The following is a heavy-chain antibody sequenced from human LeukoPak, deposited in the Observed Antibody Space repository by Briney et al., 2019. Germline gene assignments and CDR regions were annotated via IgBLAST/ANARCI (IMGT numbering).Heavy chain of an antibody. CDR2: IDWNGGST. J-gene: IGHJ4*02. CDR1: GFNFDDYG. D-gene: IGHD3-16*02. Sequence: AGGSLRLSYAASGFNFDDYGMSWVRQAPGKGLEWVSGIDWNGGSTGYADSVKGRFTISRDNAKNSLYLQMNSLRAEDTALYYCARGGMMTFGGVIVVPLDYWGQGTLVTVSS. V-gene: IGHV3-20*03. CDR3: ARGGMMTFGGVIVVPLDY.